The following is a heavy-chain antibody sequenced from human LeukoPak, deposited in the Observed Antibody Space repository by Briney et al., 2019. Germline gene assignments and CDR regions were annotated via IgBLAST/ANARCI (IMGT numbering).Heavy chain of an antibody. Sequence: QTLSLTCAISGDSVSSNSAAWNWIRQSPSRGLEWLGRTYYRSKWYNDYAVSVKSRITINPDTSKNQFSLQLNSVTPEDTAVYYCAREYYYDSSASNWFDPWGQGTLVTVSS. CDR2: TYYRSKWYN. CDR3: AREYYYDSSASNWFDP. CDR1: GDSVSSNSAA. V-gene: IGHV6-1*01. J-gene: IGHJ5*02. D-gene: IGHD3-22*01.